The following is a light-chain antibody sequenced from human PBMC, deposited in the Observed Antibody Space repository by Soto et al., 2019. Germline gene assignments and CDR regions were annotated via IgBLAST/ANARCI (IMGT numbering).Light chain of an antibody. V-gene: IGKV3-20*01. Sequence: IVLKRSPGTLSLFQGREPTLSCTARQSVDSNYLAWYQQKPGQTPRLIIYGASGRADGIPHRFSGSGFGTDFTLTISKVEPEDFAVYYCQQYGTPRSVTFGQGTRLEIK. J-gene: IGKJ5*01. CDR3: QQYGTPRSVT. CDR2: GAS. CDR1: QSVDSNY.